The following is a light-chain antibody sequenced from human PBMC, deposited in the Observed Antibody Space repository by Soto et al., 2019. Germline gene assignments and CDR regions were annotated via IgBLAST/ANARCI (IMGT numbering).Light chain of an antibody. CDR3: CSYSASNTIVV. V-gene: IGLV2-14*03. CDR1: SSDVGRYNF. J-gene: IGLJ3*02. Sequence: QSVLTQPASVSGSPGQSITISCTGTSSDVGRYNFVSWYQQHPGEAPRLMIFDVDHRPSGISTRFSGSKSGNTASLTISGLQAEDEADYYCCSYSASNTIVVFGRGTKLTVL. CDR2: DVD.